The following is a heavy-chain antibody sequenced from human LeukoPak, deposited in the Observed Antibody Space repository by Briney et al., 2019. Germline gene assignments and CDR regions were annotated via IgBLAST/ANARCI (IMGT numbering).Heavy chain of an antibody. J-gene: IGHJ3*02. Sequence: SETLSLTCTVSGYSISSGYQWAWIRQPPGKGLEWIASIHHSGATYYSPSLKSRVTMSVDTSKNQFSLKLSSVTAADTAVYYCARDKGDFWSGLDAFDIWGQGTMVTVSS. CDR2: IHHSGAT. CDR1: GYSISSGYQ. V-gene: IGHV4-38-2*02. CDR3: ARDKGDFWSGLDAFDI. D-gene: IGHD3-3*01.